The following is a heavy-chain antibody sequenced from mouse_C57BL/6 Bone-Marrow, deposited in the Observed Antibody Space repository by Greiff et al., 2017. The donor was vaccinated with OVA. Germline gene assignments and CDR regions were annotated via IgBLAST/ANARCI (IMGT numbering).Heavy chain of an antibody. CDR2: IHPNSGST. V-gene: IGHV1-64*01. CDR1: GYTFTSYW. CDR3: ASCGNYDGAMDY. D-gene: IGHD2-4*01. J-gene: IGHJ4*01. Sequence: QVQLQQPGAELVKPGASVKLSCKASGYTFTSYWMHWVKQRPGQGLEWIGMIHPNSGSTNYNEKFKSKATLTVDKSSSTAYMQLISLTSEDSAVYYCASCGNYDGAMDYWGQGTAVTVSS.